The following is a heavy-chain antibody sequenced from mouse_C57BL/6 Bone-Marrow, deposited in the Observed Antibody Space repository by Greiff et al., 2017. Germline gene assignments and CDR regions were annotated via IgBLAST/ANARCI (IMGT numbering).Heavy chain of an antibody. V-gene: IGHV1-80*01. D-gene: IGHD1-1*01. CDR3: ASPPIITTVVASDWYFDV. Sequence: QVQLQQSGAELVKPGASVKISCKASGYAFSSYWMNWVKQRPGKGLEWIGQIYPGDGDTNYNGKFKGKATLTAANSSSTAYMQRSSLTSEDSAVYFCASPPIITTVVASDWYFDVWGTGTTVTVSS. CDR1: GYAFSSYW. J-gene: IGHJ1*03. CDR2: IYPGDGDT.